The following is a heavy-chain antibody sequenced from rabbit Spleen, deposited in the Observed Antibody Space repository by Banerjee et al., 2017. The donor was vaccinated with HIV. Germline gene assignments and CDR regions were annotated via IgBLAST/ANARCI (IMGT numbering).Heavy chain of an antibody. CDR2: INAITGKP. CDR3: ARDGAGGSYFAL. J-gene: IGHJ6*01. D-gene: IGHD8-1*01. V-gene: IGHV1S45*01. CDR1: GFSFSNKAV. Sequence: QEQLVESGGGLVKPEGSLKLSCTASGFSFSNKAVMCWVRQAPGKGLEWIACINAITGKPVYANWAKGRSTFSRENAQNTVFLQMTSLTAADTATYFCARDGAGGSYFALWGPGTLVTVS.